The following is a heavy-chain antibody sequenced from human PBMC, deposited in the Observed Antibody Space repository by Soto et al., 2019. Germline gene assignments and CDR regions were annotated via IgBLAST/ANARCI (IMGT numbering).Heavy chain of an antibody. CDR1: GGTFSSYA. J-gene: IGHJ4*02. D-gene: IGHD6-19*01. CDR2: IIPIFGTA. CDR3: ARESIAVAGSDSPFTDY. Sequence: ASVKVSCKASGGTFSSYAISWVRQAPGQGLEWMGGIIPIFGTANYAQKFQGRVTITADESTSTAYMELSSLRSEDTAVYYCARESIAVAGSDSPFTDYWGQGTLVTVSS. V-gene: IGHV1-69*13.